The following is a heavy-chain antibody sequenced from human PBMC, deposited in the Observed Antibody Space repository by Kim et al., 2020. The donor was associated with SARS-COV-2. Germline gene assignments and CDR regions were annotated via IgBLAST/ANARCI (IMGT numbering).Heavy chain of an antibody. CDR2: TSGNGGST. D-gene: IGHD6-13*01. CDR3: AKDRYSSSWYADY. V-gene: IGHV3-23*01. J-gene: IGHJ4*02. Sequence: GGSLRLSCAASGFTISSYAKSWVRQAPGKGLEWVSATSGNGGSTYYADSVKGRFTTSSDNSKNTLYLQMNSLRAEDTAVHYCAKDRYSSSWYADYWGQGTLVTVSS. CDR1: GFTISSYA.